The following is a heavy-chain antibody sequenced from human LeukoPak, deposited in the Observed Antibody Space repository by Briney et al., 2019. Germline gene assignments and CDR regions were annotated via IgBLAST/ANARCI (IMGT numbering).Heavy chain of an antibody. J-gene: IGHJ6*02. D-gene: IGHD2-2*01. CDR2: IIPILGIA. CDR3: ARDGRRGTSLSYGMDV. V-gene: IGHV1-69*04. Sequence: SVKVSCKASGGTFSSYAISWVRQAPGQGLEWMGRIIPILGIANYAQKFQGRVTITADKSTSTAYMELSSLRSEDTAVYYCARDGRRGTSLSYGMDVWGQGTTVTVSS. CDR1: GGTFSSYA.